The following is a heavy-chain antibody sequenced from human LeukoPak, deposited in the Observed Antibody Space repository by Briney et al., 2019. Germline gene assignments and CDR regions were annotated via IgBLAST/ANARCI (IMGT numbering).Heavy chain of an antibody. D-gene: IGHD2-21*02. CDR3: AREGRCGGDCYYDY. CDR1: GFTFSSYG. CDR2: IWYEGSNK. Sequence: PGGSLRLSCAASGFTFSSYGMHWVRQAPGKGLEWEAVIWYEGSNKYYADSVKGRFTISRDNSKNTRYLQMNSLRAEDTAVYYCAREGRCGGDCYYDYWGQGTLVTVPS. V-gene: IGHV3-33*01. J-gene: IGHJ4*02.